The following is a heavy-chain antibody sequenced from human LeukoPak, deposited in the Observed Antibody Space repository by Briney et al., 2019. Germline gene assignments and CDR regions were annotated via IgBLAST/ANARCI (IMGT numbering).Heavy chain of an antibody. V-gene: IGHV4-4*07. CDR3: AREPLYDFWSGYKAWFDP. J-gene: IGHJ5*02. CDR1: GLTFSNAW. D-gene: IGHD3-3*01. Sequence: GSLRLSCAASGLTFSNAWMSWVRQAPGKGLEWIGRIYTSGSTNYNPSLKSRVTMSVDTSKNQFSLKLSSVTAADTAVYYCAREPLYDFWSGYKAWFDPWGQGTLVTVSS. CDR2: IYTSGST.